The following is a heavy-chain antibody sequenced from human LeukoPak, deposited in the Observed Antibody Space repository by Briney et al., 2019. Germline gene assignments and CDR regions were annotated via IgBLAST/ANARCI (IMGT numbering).Heavy chain of an antibody. V-gene: IGHV3-23*01. J-gene: IGHJ4*02. CDR1: RVTFRSDV. CDR2: ISGSGGST. D-gene: IGHD1-26*01. CDR3: AEEVGATYPTFDY. Sequence: GGSLRLSCAASRVTFRSDVMSWGRQAPGKGLEWVSSISGSGGSTYYADSVKGRFTISRDNSKNTLYLQMNSLRAEDTAVYYCAEEVGATYPTFDYWGQGTLVTVSS.